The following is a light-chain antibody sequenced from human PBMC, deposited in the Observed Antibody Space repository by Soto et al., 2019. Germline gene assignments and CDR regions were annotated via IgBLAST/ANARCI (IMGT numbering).Light chain of an antibody. CDR3: LQDYSSPIT. CDR2: AAS. Sequence: IQMTQSPSTLSGSVGDRVTITCRASQTISSWLAWYQRKPGKAPKLLIYAASILQTGVPSRFSGSGSGSAFSLTITSLQPEDFATYYCLQDYSSPITFGQGTRLEIK. CDR1: QTISSW. V-gene: IGKV1-6*01. J-gene: IGKJ5*01.